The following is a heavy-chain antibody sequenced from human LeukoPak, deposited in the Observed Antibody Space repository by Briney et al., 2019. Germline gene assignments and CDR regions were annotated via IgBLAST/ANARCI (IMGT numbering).Heavy chain of an antibody. J-gene: IGHJ4*02. CDR1: GYSTSSGYY. CDR3: ARGAYYYDSSGYFHFDY. D-gene: IGHD3-22*01. V-gene: IGHV4-38-2*02. Sequence: SETLSLTCTVSGYSTSSGYYWGWVRQPPGKGLEWIGSIFHSGTTYYNPSLQSRLTISVDTSKNQFSLKLSSVTAADTAVYYCARGAYYYDSSGYFHFDYWGQGTLVTVSS. CDR2: IFHSGTT.